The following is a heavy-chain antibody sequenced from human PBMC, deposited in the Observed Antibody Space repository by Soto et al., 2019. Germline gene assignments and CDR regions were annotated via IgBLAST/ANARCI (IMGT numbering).Heavy chain of an antibody. J-gene: IGHJ6*04. V-gene: IGHV4-31*03. Sequence: PSETLSLTCTVSGGSISSGGYYWSWIRQHPGKGLEWIGYIYYSGSTYYNPSLKSRVTISVDTSKNQFSLKLSSVTAADTAVYYCAREGYYYGSGSLTITIWGKGTTVTVSS. CDR1: GGSISSGGYY. CDR2: IYYSGST. D-gene: IGHD3-10*01. CDR3: AREGYYYGSGSLTITI.